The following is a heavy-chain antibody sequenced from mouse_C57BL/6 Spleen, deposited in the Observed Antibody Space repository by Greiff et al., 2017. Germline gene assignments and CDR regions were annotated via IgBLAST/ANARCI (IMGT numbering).Heavy chain of an antibody. D-gene: IGHD1-1*01. V-gene: IGHV5-6*01. CDR2: ISRGGSYT. J-gene: IGHJ2*01. Sequence: EVQLVESGADLVKPGGSLKLSCAASGFTFSSYGMSWVRQTPDKRLEWVATISRGGSYTYYTDSVKGRFTISRDNAKNTLYLQVSSLKSEDTAMYYCARHPTVVAHLDYWGQGTTLTVSS. CDR3: ARHPTVVAHLDY. CDR1: GFTFSSYG.